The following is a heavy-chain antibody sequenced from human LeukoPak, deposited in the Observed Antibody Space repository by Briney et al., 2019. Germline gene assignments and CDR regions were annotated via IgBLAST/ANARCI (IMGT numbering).Heavy chain of an antibody. CDR2: IYHSGRT. Sequence: SETLSLTCTVSGYSISSGYYWGWIRQPPGKGLEWIGSIYHSGRTFYNPSLKSRVTISVDTSKNQFSLKLTSVTAADTAVYYCARGGSGWFDAFDIWGQGTMVTVSS. V-gene: IGHV4-38-2*02. CDR1: GYSISSGYY. J-gene: IGHJ3*02. D-gene: IGHD6-19*01. CDR3: ARGGSGWFDAFDI.